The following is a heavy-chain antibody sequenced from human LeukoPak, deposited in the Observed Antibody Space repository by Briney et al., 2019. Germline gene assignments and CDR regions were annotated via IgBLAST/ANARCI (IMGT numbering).Heavy chain of an antibody. V-gene: IGHV3-11*04. J-gene: IGHJ3*02. Sequence: PGGSLRLSCAASGFTFSDYYMSWIRQAPGKGLEWVSYISSSGSTIYYADSVKGRFTISRDNAKNSLYLQMNSLRAEDTAVYYCARVYSAGPDAFDIWGQGTMVTVSS. CDR1: GFTFSDYY. D-gene: IGHD6-19*01. CDR2: ISSSGSTI. CDR3: ARVYSAGPDAFDI.